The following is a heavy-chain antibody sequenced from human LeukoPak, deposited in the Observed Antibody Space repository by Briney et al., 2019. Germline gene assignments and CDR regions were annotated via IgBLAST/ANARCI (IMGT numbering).Heavy chain of an antibody. V-gene: IGHV3-74*01. CDR1: GFTFSSYW. J-gene: IGHJ4*02. CDR2: INSDGSST. Sequence: GGSLRLSCAASGFTFSSYWMHWVRHAPGKGLVWVSRINSDGSSTSYADSVKGRFTISRDNAKNTLYLQMNSLRAEDTAVYYCASLMRGVTAFDYWGQGTLVTVSS. CDR3: ASLMRGVTAFDY. D-gene: IGHD2-21*02.